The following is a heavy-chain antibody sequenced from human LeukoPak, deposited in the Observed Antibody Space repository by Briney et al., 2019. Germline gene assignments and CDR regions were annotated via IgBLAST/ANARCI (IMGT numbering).Heavy chain of an antibody. Sequence: SETLSLTCTFSGGSISTYNWTWIRQSAGKGLEWIGRIYNSGSTNYNPSLKSRVTMSIDTSKNHFSLRLTSVTAADTAVYYCARDYGDYGGGYLDYWGQGTLVTVSS. CDR3: ARDYGDYGGGYLDY. CDR2: IYNSGST. CDR1: GGSISTYN. V-gene: IGHV4-4*07. D-gene: IGHD4-17*01. J-gene: IGHJ4*02.